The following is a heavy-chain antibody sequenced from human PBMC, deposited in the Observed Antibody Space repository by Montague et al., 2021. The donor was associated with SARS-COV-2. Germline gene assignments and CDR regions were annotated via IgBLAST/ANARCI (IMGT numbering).Heavy chain of an antibody. D-gene: IGHD3-3*01. Sequence: KNNPSLKSRVTISVDTSKNQFSLKLSSVTAADTALYYCARVSESTYYDFWSGYLRFYYFDYWGQGTLVTVSS. J-gene: IGHJ4*02. CDR3: ARVSESTYYDFWSGYLRFYYFDY. V-gene: IGHV4-34*13.